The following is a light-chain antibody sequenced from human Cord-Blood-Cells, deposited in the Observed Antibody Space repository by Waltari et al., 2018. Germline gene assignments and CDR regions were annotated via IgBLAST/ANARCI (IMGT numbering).Light chain of an antibody. CDR1: RSDVGRYNL. CDR2: EGS. Sequence: QSALTQPASVSGSPGQSITISCTGNRSDVGRYNLVSWYQQHQGKAPKLMIYEGSKRPSGVSNRFSGSKSGNTASLTIAGLQAEDEADYYCCSYAGSSTFVVFGGGTKLTVL. CDR3: CSYAGSSTFVV. J-gene: IGLJ2*01. V-gene: IGLV2-23*01.